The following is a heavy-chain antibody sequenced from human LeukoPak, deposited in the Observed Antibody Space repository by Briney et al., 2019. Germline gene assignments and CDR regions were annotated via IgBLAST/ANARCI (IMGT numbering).Heavy chain of an antibody. V-gene: IGHV1-8*01. D-gene: IGHD1-7*01. CDR2: MNPNSGNT. CDR1: GYTFTSYD. Sequence: ASVKVSCKASGYTFTSYDINWVRQATGQGLEWMGWMNPNSGNTGYAQKFQGRVIMTRNTSISTAYMELSSLRSEDTAVYYCGRGGHNWNYGDPWGQGTLVTVSS. CDR3: GRGGHNWNYGDP. J-gene: IGHJ5*02.